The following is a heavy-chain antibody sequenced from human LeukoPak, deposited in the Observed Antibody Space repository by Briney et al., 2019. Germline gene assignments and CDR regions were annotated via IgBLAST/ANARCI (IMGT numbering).Heavy chain of an antibody. V-gene: IGHV4-59*12. Sequence: SETLSLTCTVSGGSISSYYWTWIRQPPGKGLEWIGYIYHSGNTYYDPSLKSRVTISLDRSKNQFSLKLTSVTAADTAVYYCAREGQLIPRFDYWGQGTLVTVSS. D-gene: IGHD6-13*01. J-gene: IGHJ4*02. CDR2: IYHSGNT. CDR1: GGSISSYY. CDR3: AREGQLIPRFDY.